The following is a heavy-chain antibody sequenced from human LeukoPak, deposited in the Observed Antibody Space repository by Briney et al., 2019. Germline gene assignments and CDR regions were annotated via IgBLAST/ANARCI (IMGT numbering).Heavy chain of an antibody. CDR2: ISGYNGST. Sequence: ASVKVSCKASGYTFISFGFSWVRQAPGQGLEWMGWISGYNGSTKYAQNLQGRVTMTTDTSTSTAYMELRSLRSDDTAIYYCVRDCSTPCSIFSDYWRQGTLVTDSS. J-gene: IGHJ4*02. D-gene: IGHD2-2*01. V-gene: IGHV1-18*01. CDR1: GYTFISFG. CDR3: VRDCSTPCSIFSDY.